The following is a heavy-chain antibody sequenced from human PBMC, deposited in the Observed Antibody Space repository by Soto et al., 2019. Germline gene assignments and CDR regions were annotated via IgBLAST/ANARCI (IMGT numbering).Heavy chain of an antibody. CDR3: ARRRITMVRGVIHYGMDV. D-gene: IGHD3-10*01. J-gene: IGHJ6*02. Sequence: PSETLSLTCTGSGGSISSYYWSWIRQPPGKGLEWIGYIYYSGSTNYNPSLKSRVTISVDTSKNQFSLKLSSVTAADTAVYYCARRRITMVRGVIHYGMDVWGQGTTVTVSS. V-gene: IGHV4-59*01. CDR1: GGSISSYY. CDR2: IYYSGST.